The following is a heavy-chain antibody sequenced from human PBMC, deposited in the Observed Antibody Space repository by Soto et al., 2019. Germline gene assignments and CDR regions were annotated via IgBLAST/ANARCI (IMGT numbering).Heavy chain of an antibody. J-gene: IGHJ6*02. V-gene: IGHV4-34*01. Sequence: QVQLQQWGAGLLKPSETLSLTCAVYGGSFSGYYWSWIRQPPGKGLEWIGEGNYSGGTYYNPSLKSRVTISIDTSKNHFSLKLSPVTAADTAVYYCAISTWTNSECQFDPDSCYYALDVWGQGTTVIVSS. CDR3: AISTWTNSECQFDPDSCYYALDV. D-gene: IGHD2-8*01. CDR1: GGSFSGYY. CDR2: GNYSGGT.